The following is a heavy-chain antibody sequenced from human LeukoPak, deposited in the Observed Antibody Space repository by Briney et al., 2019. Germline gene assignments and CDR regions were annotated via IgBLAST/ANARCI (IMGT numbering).Heavy chain of an antibody. CDR3: ARVSGDYRWYFDL. Sequence: PSETLSLTCTVSGGSIGSSSYYWGWIRQPPGKGLEWIGSIYYSGSTYYNPSLKSRVTMSVDTSKNQFSLKLSSVTAADTAVYYCARVSGDYRWYFDLWGRGTLVTVSS. J-gene: IGHJ2*01. D-gene: IGHD4-17*01. CDR1: GGSIGSSSYY. V-gene: IGHV4-39*07. CDR2: IYYSGST.